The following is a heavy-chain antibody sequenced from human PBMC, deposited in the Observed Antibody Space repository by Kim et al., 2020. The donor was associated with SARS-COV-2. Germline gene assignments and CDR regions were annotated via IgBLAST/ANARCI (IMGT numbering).Heavy chain of an antibody. CDR2: IYYSGST. D-gene: IGHD6-19*01. CDR1: GGSISSSSYF. V-gene: IGHV4-39*01. CDR3: ARQWDLYSCGWYGDY. J-gene: IGHJ4*02. Sequence: SETLSLTCTVSGGSISSSSYFWGWIRQPPGKGLEWIGTIYYSGSTYYNPSLKSRVTISVDTSTNQFSLRLTSVTAADTAGYSCARQWDLYSCGWYGDYWGQGTLVTVSS.